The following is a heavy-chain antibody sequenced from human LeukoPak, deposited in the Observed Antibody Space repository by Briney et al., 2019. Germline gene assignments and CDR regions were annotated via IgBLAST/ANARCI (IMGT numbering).Heavy chain of an antibody. CDR3: ARTRLTLSSGWYSGPFDY. CDR1: GFTFSSYE. J-gene: IGHJ4*02. CDR2: IRYDGSNK. D-gene: IGHD6-19*01. V-gene: IGHV3-33*08. Sequence: PGGSLRLSCAASGFTFSSYEMNWVRQAPGKGLEWVAFIRYDGSNKYYADSVKGRFTISRDNAKNSLYLQMNSLRAEDTAVYYCARTRLTLSSGWYSGPFDYWGQGTLVTVSS.